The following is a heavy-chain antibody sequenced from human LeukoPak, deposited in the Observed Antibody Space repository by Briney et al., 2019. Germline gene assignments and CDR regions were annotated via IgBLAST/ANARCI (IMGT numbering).Heavy chain of an antibody. Sequence: GGSLRLSCVASGFPFSSYWMSWVRQAPGKGLEWVANIKQDGREIYYVDSVKGRFTISRDNAMNSLYLQMNSLRAEDTAVYYCARRYFDLWGRGTLVTVSS. V-gene: IGHV3-7*03. CDR1: GFPFSSYW. J-gene: IGHJ2*01. CDR2: IKQDGREI. CDR3: ARRYFDL.